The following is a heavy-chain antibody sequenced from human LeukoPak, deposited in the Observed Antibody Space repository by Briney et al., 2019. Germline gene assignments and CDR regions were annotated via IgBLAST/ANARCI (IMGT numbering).Heavy chain of an antibody. V-gene: IGHV3-21*01. CDR3: ARDGVRQLWISGYYYMDV. CDR2: ISSSSSYI. Sequence: GGSLRLSCAASGFTFSSYSMNWVRQAPGKGLEWVSSISSSSSYIYYADSVKGRFTISRDNAKNSLYLQMNSLRAEDAAVYYCARDGVRQLWISGYYYMDVWGKGTTVTVSS. J-gene: IGHJ6*03. D-gene: IGHD5-18*01. CDR1: GFTFSSYS.